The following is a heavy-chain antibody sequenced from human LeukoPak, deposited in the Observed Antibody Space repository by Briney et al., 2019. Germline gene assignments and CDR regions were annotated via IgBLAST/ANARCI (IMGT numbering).Heavy chain of an antibody. CDR1: GGPISSYY. D-gene: IGHD3-10*01. CDR3: ARLGGVVGSGSSKWFDP. J-gene: IGHJ5*02. V-gene: IGHV4-59*01. CDR2: IYYSGST. Sequence: PSETLSLTCTVSGGPISSYYWSWIRQPPGKGLEWIGYIYYSGSTNYNPSLKSRVTISVDTSKNQFSLKLSSVTAADTAVYYCARLGGVVGSGSSKWFDPWGQGTLVTVSS.